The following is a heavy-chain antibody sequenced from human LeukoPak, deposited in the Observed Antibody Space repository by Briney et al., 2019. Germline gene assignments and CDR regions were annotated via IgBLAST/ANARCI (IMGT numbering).Heavy chain of an antibody. J-gene: IGHJ4*02. CDR3: ARGGPDWQHDN. CDR1: GGSFSGYY. CDR2: IYYSGST. V-gene: IGHV4-30-4*01. Sequence: TLSLTCVVYGGSFSGYYWSWIRQPPGKGLEWIGYIYYSGSTYYNPSLKSRVTISVDTSKNQFSLKLSSVTAADTAVYYCARGGPDWQHDNWGQGTLVTVTS. D-gene: IGHD3-9*01.